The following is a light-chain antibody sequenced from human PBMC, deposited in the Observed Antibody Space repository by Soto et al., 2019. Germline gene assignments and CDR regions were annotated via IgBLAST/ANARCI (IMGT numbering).Light chain of an antibody. J-gene: IGKJ4*01. CDR3: QQYGDSIT. V-gene: IGKV3-20*01. Sequence: VLTQSPGSLSLSPGERATVSCRASQTVTSSYLAWYQQRPGRAPQLLIYDAVKRATGISERFSGSESGRDYTLTISRLYPEDSAVYYCQQYGDSITFGGGTKVEIK. CDR2: DAV. CDR1: QTVTSSY.